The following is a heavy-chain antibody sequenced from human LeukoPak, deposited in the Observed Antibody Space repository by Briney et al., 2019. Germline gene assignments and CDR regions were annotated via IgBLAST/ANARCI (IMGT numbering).Heavy chain of an antibody. V-gene: IGHV3-21*01. CDR1: GFTFSSYS. Sequence: PGGSLRLSCAASGFTFSSYSMNWVRQAPGKGLEWGSSISSSSSYIYYADSVKGRFTISRDNAKNSLYLQMNSLRAEDTAVYYCAREVRGGYCSSTSCYTSWGQGTLVTVSS. CDR3: AREVRGGYCSSTSCYTS. J-gene: IGHJ4*02. CDR2: ISSSSSYI. D-gene: IGHD2-2*02.